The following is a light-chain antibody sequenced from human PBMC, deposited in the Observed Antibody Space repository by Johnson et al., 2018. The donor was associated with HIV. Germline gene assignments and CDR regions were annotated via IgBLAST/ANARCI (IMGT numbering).Light chain of an antibody. Sequence: QSVLTQPPSVSAAPGQKVTISCSGSSSNIGNNYVSWYQQLPGTAPKLLIYENNKRPSGIPDRFSGSKSCTSATLGITGLQTGDEADYYCGTWDSSLGKVFGTGTKVTVL. J-gene: IGLJ1*01. CDR1: SSNIGNNY. CDR2: ENN. CDR3: GTWDSSLGKV. V-gene: IGLV1-51*02.